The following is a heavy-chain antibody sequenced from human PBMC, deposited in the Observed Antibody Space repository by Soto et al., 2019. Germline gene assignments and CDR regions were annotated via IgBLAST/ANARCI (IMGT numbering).Heavy chain of an antibody. CDR1: GFTFTSYW. J-gene: IGHJ6*02. V-gene: IGHV3-7*01. CDR3: GRDEVRNGVGV. CDR2: IKGDGSEK. Sequence: GGSLRLSCVASGFTFTSYWMSWVRQAPGKGLEWVANIKGDGSEKRYVDSVKGRLTISRGNAKNSVYLQMNSLRVEDTALYYCGRDEVRNGVGVWGQGTTVTVSS.